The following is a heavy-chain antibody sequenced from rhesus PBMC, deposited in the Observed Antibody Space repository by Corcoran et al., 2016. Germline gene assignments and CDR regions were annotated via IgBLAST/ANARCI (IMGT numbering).Heavy chain of an antibody. V-gene: IGHV4-122*02. Sequence: QLQLQESGPGLVKPSETLSLTCAVSGYSISSGYGWSWIRQPPGKGLEWIGYISSSGSTSYNPALKSRVTISRDTSKNQFSLKLSSVTAADTAGYYCARALYSGSWGTYYFDYWGQGVLVTVSS. D-gene: IGHD6-25*01. J-gene: IGHJ4*01. CDR1: GYSISSGYG. CDR2: ISSSGST. CDR3: ARALYSGSWGTYYFDY.